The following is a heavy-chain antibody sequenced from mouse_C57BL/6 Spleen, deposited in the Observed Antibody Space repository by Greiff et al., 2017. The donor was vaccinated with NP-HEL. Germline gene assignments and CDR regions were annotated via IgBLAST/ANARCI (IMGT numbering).Heavy chain of an antibody. V-gene: IGHV1-72*01. CDR1: GYTFTSYW. D-gene: IGHD2-4*01. J-gene: IGHJ1*03. CDR3: ARSRGTGYDYDGAPYWYFDV. CDR2: IDPNSGGT. Sequence: QVQLQQPGAELVKPGASVKLSCKASGYTFTSYWMHWVKQRPGRGLEWIGRIDPNSGGTKYNEKFKSKATLTVDKPSSTAYMQLSSLTSEDSAVYYCARSRGTGYDYDGAPYWYFDVWGTGTTVTVSS.